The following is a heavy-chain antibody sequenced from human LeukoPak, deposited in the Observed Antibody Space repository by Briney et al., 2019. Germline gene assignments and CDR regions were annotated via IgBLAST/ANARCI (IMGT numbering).Heavy chain of an antibody. CDR1: GFTFSGSA. J-gene: IGHJ6*03. V-gene: IGHV3-73*01. D-gene: IGHD3-22*01. CDR2: IRSKANSYAT. CDR3: TRRYYDRTSLDYYYYYMDV. Sequence: GGSLRLSCAASGFTFSGSAMHWVRQASGKGLEWVGRIRSKANSYATAYAASVKGRFTISRDDSKNTAYLQMNSLKTEDTAVYYCTRRYYDRTSLDYYYYYMDVWGKGTTVTVSS.